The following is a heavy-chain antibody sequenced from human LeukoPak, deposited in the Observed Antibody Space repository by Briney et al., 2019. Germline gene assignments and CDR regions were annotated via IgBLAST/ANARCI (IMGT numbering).Heavy chain of an antibody. Sequence: PSETLSLTCAVYGGSFSGYYWHWIRQPPGKGLEWTGEINHSGGTKYNPSLKSRVTISVDTSKTQFSLKLSSVTAADTAVYYCAQVSSGLGPLRDYWGQGTLVTVSS. J-gene: IGHJ4*02. V-gene: IGHV4-34*01. D-gene: IGHD1-26*01. CDR2: INHSGGT. CDR3: AQVSSGLGPLRDY. CDR1: GGSFSGYY.